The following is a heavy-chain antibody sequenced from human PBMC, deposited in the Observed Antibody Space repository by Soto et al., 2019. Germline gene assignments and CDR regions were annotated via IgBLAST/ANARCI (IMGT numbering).Heavy chain of an antibody. CDR2: IYYNGTT. D-gene: IGHD3-10*01. V-gene: IGHV3-53*01. Sequence: VHLVESGGGLIQPGGSLRLSCAASGLTVGDNYMSWVRQAPGMGLEWVSAIYYNGTTYYADSVKGRFTISRDTSKNTLSLQMESLRVEDTAVYYCVRPLSSGRNYGKDVWGQGTTVTVSS. CDR3: VRPLSSGRNYGKDV. J-gene: IGHJ6*02. CDR1: GLTVGDNY.